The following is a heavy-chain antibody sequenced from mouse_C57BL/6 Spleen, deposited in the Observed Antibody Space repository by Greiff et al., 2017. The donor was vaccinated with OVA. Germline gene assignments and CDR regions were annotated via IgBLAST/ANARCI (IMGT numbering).Heavy chain of an antibody. Sequence: EVHVVESGAGLVKPGGSLKLSCAASGFTFSSYAMSWVRQTPEKRLEWVGYISSGGDYIYYADTVKGRFTISRDNARNTLYLQMSSLKSEDTAMYYCTREGDYYSNHEAMDYWGQGTSVTVSS. CDR2: ISSGGDYI. V-gene: IGHV5-9-1*02. D-gene: IGHD2-5*01. CDR3: TREGDYYSNHEAMDY. CDR1: GFTFSSYA. J-gene: IGHJ4*01.